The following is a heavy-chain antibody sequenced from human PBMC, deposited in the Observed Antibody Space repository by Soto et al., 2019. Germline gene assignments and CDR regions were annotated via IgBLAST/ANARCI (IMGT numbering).Heavy chain of an antibody. V-gene: IGHV1-69*01. J-gene: IGHJ6*02. CDR3: ARDSGYSYASCNYCMDV. Sequence: QVQLVQSGAEVKKPGSSVKVSCKASGGTFSSYAISWVRQAPGQGLEWMGGIIPIFGTANYAQKFQGRVTSTADESTSTAYMELSSLRSEDTAVYYCARDSGYSYASCNYCMDVWGQGTTVTVSS. CDR2: IIPIFGTA. CDR1: GGTFSSYA. D-gene: IGHD5-18*01.